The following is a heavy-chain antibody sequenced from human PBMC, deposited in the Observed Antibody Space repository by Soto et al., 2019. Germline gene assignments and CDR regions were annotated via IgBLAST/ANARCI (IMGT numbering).Heavy chain of an antibody. D-gene: IGHD6-13*01. CDR3: ARALSSAAGLYFDF. Sequence: SETLSLTCTVSGGSISSYYWSWIRQPAGKGMEWIGRIHTTDGTNYNPSLKSRVTMSIGTSNNQFSLKLSSLTAADTAVYYCARALSSAAGLYFDFWGQGTLVTSPQ. CDR1: GGSISSYY. V-gene: IGHV4-4*07. J-gene: IGHJ4*02. CDR2: IHTTDGT.